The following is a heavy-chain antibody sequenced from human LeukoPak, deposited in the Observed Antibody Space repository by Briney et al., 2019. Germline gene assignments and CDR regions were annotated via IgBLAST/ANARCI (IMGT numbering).Heavy chain of an antibody. CDR2: ISGSGSST. Sequence: GGSLRLSCAASGFTFSNYAMSRVRQAPGKGLEWVSAISGSGSSTYYADSVKGRFTISRDNSKNTVYLQMNSLRAEDTALYYCAKEVGYDSSGYDDFWGQGTLVTVSS. V-gene: IGHV3-23*01. CDR3: AKEVGYDSSGYDDF. D-gene: IGHD3-22*01. J-gene: IGHJ4*02. CDR1: GFTFSNYA.